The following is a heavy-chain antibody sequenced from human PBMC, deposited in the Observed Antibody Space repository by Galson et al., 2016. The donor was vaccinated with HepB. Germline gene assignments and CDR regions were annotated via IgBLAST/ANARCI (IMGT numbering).Heavy chain of an antibody. CDR2: MYYSGTA. CDR3: ARRGLNGEDPFDI. Sequence: SETLSLTCVVSGGSLNHRNFYWGWIRQPPGRGLEWIGTMYYSGTAFYNPSLKSRVTISVDTSNNQVSLKLTSVTAADTAVYYCARRGLNGEDPFDIWGQGTKVTVSS. J-gene: IGHJ3*02. V-gene: IGHV4-39*01. D-gene: IGHD7-27*01. CDR1: GGSLNHRNFY.